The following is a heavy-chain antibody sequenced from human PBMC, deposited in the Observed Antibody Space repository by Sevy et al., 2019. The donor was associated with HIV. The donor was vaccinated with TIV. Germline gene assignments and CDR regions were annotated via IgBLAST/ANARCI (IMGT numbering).Heavy chain of an antibody. J-gene: IGHJ4*02. CDR2: IWYDGTNR. Sequence: GGSLRLSCAASGFSISGYGMHWVRQAPGKGLEWVAVIWYDGTNREYADSVKCRFTISRDNSKNTLYLQMNSLRVEDTAVYYCAREDIRVAGIGYYFHSWGQGTLVTVSS. V-gene: IGHV3-33*01. CDR1: GFSISGYG. CDR3: AREDIRVAGIGYYFHS. D-gene: IGHD6-19*01.